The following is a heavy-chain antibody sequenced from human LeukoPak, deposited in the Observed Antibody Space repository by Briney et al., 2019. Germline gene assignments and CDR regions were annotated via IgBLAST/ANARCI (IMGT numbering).Heavy chain of an antibody. Sequence: SETLSLTCTVSGGSISSYYWSWIRQPPGRGLEWIGYIYYSGSTNYNPSLKSRVTISVDTSKNQFSLKLSSVTAADTAVYYCARVSTYYDFWSGYSDPLDYWGQGTLVTVSS. V-gene: IGHV4-59*01. CDR3: ARVSTYYDFWSGYSDPLDY. J-gene: IGHJ4*02. CDR2: IYYSGST. D-gene: IGHD3-3*01. CDR1: GGSISSYY.